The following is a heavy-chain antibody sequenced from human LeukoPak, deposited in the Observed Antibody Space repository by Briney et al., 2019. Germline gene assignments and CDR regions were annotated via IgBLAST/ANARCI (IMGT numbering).Heavy chain of an antibody. CDR1: GFTFSSYA. Sequence: PGGSLRLSCAASGFTFSSYAMSWVRQAPGKGLEWVSAISGSGGSTYYADSVKGRFTISRDNSKNTLYLQMNSLRAEDTAVYYCAKDGVGAKVGDYYYYMDVWGKGTTVTVSS. V-gene: IGHV3-23*01. CDR2: ISGSGGST. J-gene: IGHJ6*03. CDR3: AKDGVGAKVGDYYYYMDV. D-gene: IGHD1-26*01.